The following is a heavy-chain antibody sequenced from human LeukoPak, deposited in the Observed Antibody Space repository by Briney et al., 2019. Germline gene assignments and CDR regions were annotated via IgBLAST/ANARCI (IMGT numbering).Heavy chain of an antibody. D-gene: IGHD3-3*01. Sequence: SETLSLTCTVSGGSISSYYWSWIRHPPGKGLEWIGYIYYSGSTNYNPSLKSRVTISVDTSQNQFSLKLSSVTAADTAVYYCAREYYDFWSGAFGGNYYYYMDVWGKGPTVSVSS. CDR3: AREYYDFWSGAFGGNYYYYMDV. V-gene: IGHV4-59*01. CDR2: IYYSGST. CDR1: GGSISSYY. J-gene: IGHJ6*03.